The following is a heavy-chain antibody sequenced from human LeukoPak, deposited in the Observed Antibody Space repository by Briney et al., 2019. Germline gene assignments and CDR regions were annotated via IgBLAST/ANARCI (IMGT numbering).Heavy chain of an antibody. CDR1: GFTFSSYA. D-gene: IGHD3-3*01. J-gene: IGHJ4*02. Sequence: GGSLRLSCAASGFTFSSYAMRWFRQAPGKGLEGVGFIRSKAYGGTTEYAASVKGRFTISRDDSKSIAYLQMNSLKTEDTAVYYCTRIINFWSGLWGQRTLVTVSS. V-gene: IGHV3-49*03. CDR3: TRIINFWSGL. CDR2: IRSKAYGGTT.